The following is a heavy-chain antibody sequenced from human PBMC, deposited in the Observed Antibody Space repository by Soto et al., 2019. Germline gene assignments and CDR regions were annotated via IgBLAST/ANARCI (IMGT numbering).Heavy chain of an antibody. J-gene: IGHJ5*02. Sequence: QVQLQESGPGLVKPSQTLSLTCTVSGGSISSGGYSWSWIRQHPGKGLEWIGYIYYSGSTYYNPSLNSRVTIAVDTSKNQFSLKLSSVTAADTAVYYGARGALTRSMVNWFVPWGQGTLVAVSS. D-gene: IGHD2-8*01. V-gene: IGHV4-31*03. CDR2: IYYSGST. CDR3: ARGALTRSMVNWFVP. CDR1: GGSISSGGYS.